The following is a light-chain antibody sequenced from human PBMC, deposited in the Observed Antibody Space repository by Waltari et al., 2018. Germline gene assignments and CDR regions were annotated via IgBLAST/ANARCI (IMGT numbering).Light chain of an antibody. J-gene: IGKJ1*01. V-gene: IGKV3-20*01. CDR3: QQYGSSPRGT. CDR2: DAA. CDR1: QSVSSSF. Sequence: EIVLTQSPGTLSLSPGARATLSCRASQSVSSSFLAWYQQKPGQAPRLLIYDAASRATGVPDRFSGGGSGTDFTLTISRREPEDFAVYYCQQYGSSPRGTFGQGTKVEIK.